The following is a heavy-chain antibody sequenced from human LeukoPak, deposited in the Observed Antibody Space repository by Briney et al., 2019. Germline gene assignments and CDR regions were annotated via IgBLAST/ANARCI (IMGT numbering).Heavy chain of an antibody. J-gene: IGHJ4*02. D-gene: IGHD3-10*01. Sequence: GGSLRLSCAASGFTFSSYGMHWVRQAPGKGLEWVAVISYDGSNKYNADSVKGRFTISRDNSKNTLYLQMNSLRAEDTAVYYCAKDYNYWGQGTLVTVSS. CDR1: GFTFSSYG. V-gene: IGHV3-30*18. CDR2: ISYDGSNK. CDR3: AKDYNY.